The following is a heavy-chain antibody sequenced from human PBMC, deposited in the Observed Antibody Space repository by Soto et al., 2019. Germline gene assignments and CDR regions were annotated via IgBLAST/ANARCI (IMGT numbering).Heavy chain of an antibody. CDR2: IFSNDEK. D-gene: IGHD2-15*01. Sequence: ETLSLTCTVSGFSLSNAGMGVSWIRQPPGKALEWLAHIFSNDEKRFSTSLKNRLTISKDTSNSQVVLIMTNMDPVDTATYYCAQTEDGGRSRTPAGWFDAWGQGTLVTVSS. CDR1: GFSLSNAGMG. J-gene: IGHJ5*02. CDR3: AQTEDGGRSRTPAGWFDA. V-gene: IGHV2-26*01.